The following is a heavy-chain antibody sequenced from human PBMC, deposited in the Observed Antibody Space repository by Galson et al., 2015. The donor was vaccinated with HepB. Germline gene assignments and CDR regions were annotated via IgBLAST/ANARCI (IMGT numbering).Heavy chain of an antibody. J-gene: IGHJ3*02. CDR1: GYTFTSYG. Sequence: SVKVSCKASGYTFTSYGLSWVRQAPGQGLEWMGWISAYNGNTNYAQKLQGRVTMTTDTSTSTAYMELRSLRSDDTAVYYCATSQTTVVSDDAFDMWGQGTMVTVSS. V-gene: IGHV1-18*01. CDR2: ISAYNGNT. CDR3: ATSQTTVVSDDAFDM. D-gene: IGHD4-23*01.